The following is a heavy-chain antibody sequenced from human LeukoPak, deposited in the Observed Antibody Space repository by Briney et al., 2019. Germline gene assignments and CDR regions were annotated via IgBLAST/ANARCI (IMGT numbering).Heavy chain of an antibody. V-gene: IGHV1-69*01. CDR2: IIPIFGTA. CDR1: GGTFSSYA. Sequence: GSSVKVSCKASGGTFSSYAISWVRQAPGQGLEWMGGIIPIFGTANYAQKFQGRVTITADESTSTAYMELSSLRSEDTAVYYCARHGSITMVRGRLRYYYMDVWGKGTTVTISS. D-gene: IGHD3-10*01. CDR3: ARHGSITMVRGRLRYYYMDV. J-gene: IGHJ6*03.